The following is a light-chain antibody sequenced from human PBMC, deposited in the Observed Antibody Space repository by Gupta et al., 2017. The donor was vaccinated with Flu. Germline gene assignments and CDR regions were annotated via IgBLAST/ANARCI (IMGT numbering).Light chain of an antibody. J-gene: IGLJ2*01. CDR2: GNS. CDR1: SSNIGAGYD. V-gene: IGLV1-40*01. CDR3: QSYDSSRSGSV. Sequence: SVLTPPPSVSGAPGQRVTISCTGSSSNIGAGYDVHWYQQLPGTAPKLLIYGNSNRPSGVPDRFSGSKSGTSAALAITGLQAEDEADYYCQSYDSSRSGSVFGGGTKLTVL.